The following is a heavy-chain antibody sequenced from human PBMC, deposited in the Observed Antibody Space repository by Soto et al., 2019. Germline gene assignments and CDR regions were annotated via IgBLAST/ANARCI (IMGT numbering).Heavy chain of an antibody. CDR2: ISYDGSNK. Sequence: QVQLVESGGGVVQPGRSLRLSCAASGFTFSSYAMHWVRQAPGKGLEWVAVISYDGSNKYYADSVKGRFTISRDNSKNTLSLQLTSLRAEDTAVYYCARPIVVVPAARGGGGWGQGTLVTVSS. D-gene: IGHD2-2*01. J-gene: IGHJ4*02. V-gene: IGHV3-30-3*01. CDR1: GFTFSSYA. CDR3: ARPIVVVPAARGGGG.